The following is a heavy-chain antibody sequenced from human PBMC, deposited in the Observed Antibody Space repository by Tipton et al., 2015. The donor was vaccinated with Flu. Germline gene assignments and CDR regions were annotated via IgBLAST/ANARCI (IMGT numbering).Heavy chain of an antibody. D-gene: IGHD4/OR15-4a*01. J-gene: IGHJ5*02. Sequence: QLVQSGAEVKKPGASVKVSCKASGYTFTSYDINWVRQATGQGLEWMGWMNPNSGNTGYAQKFQGRVTITRNTSISTAYMELSSLRSEDTAAYHCARVKPTMGKKKGYNWFDPWGQGTLVTVSS. V-gene: IGHV1-8*03. CDR2: MNPNSGNT. CDR3: ARVKPTMGKKKGYNWFDP. CDR1: GYTFTSYD.